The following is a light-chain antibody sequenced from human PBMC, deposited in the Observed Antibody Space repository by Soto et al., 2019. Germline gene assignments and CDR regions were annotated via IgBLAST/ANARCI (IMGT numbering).Light chain of an antibody. J-gene: IGLJ1*01. CDR1: SSDVGTYNY. V-gene: IGLV2-14*01. Sequence: QSALTQPASVSGSPGQSITVSCTGTSSDVGTYNYVSWYQQHPGKAPKLLIYGVSNRPSGVSNRFSGSKSGNTASLTISGLQPEDEADYYCTSYTTSTTDVFGTGTKLTVL. CDR3: TSYTTSTTDV. CDR2: GVS.